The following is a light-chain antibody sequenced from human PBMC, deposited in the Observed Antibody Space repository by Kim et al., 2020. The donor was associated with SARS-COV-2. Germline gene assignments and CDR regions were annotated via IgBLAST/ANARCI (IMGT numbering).Light chain of an antibody. CDR3: QSYDSSLSGCV. J-gene: IGLJ2*01. CDR1: SSNIGAGYD. CDR2: GNS. Sequence: RVTFPCTGSSSNIGAGYDVHWYQQLPGTAPKLLIYGNSNRPSGVPDRFSGSKSGTSASLAITGLQAEDEADYYCQSYDSSLSGCVFGGGTQLTVL. V-gene: IGLV1-40*01.